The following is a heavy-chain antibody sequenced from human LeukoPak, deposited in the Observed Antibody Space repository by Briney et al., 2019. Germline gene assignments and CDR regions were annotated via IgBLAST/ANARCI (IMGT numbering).Heavy chain of an antibody. J-gene: IGHJ3*01. V-gene: IGHV1-69*13. D-gene: IGHD4-17*01. CDR3: ASSGDYGDYLG. Sequence: SVKVSCKASGYTFTSYGISWVRQAPGQGLEWMGGIIPIFGTANYAQKFQGRVTITADESTSTAYMELSSLRSEDTAVYYCASSGDYGDYLGWGQGTMVTVSS. CDR2: IIPIFGTA. CDR1: GYTFTSYG.